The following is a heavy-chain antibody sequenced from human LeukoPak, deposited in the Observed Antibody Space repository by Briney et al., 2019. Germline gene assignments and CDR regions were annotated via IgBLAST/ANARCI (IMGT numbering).Heavy chain of an antibody. CDR2: IYPGDSDT. J-gene: IGHJ4*02. CDR1: GYSFTSYW. CDR3: ARPIAFIAAAGPSSGYYFDY. D-gene: IGHD6-13*01. Sequence: GESLKISCKGSGYSFTSYWIGWVRQMPGKGLEWMGIIYPGDSDTRYSPSFQGQVTISADKSISTAYLQWSSLKASDTAMYYCARPIAFIAAAGPSSGYYFDYWGQGTLVTVSS. V-gene: IGHV5-51*01.